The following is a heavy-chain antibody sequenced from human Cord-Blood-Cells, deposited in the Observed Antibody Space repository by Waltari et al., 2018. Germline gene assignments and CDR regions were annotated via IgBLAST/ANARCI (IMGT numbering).Heavy chain of an antibody. CDR3: ARGGELERLFDY. V-gene: IGHV1-3*01. CDR2: INAGNGKT. CDR1: GYTFTSYA. Sequence: QVQLVQSGAEVKKPGASVKVSCKASGYTFTSYAMHWVRPTPGQRLEWMGWINAGNGKTKNSQKFQGRVTITRDTTASTAYMEVSSLRSEDTAVYYCARGGELERLFDYWGQGTLVTVSS. J-gene: IGHJ4*02. D-gene: IGHD1-1*01.